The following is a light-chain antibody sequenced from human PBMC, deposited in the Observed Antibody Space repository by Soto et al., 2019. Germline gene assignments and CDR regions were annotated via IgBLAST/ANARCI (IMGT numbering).Light chain of an antibody. CDR3: CSYAGSNTYVI. Sequence: QSALTQPASVSGSPGQSITISCTGTSSDVGGYNYVSWYQQHPGKAPKLMIYEVSNRPSGVSNRFSGSKSGNTASLTISGLQAEDEADYYCCSYAGSNTYVIFGGGTQLTVL. CDR2: EVS. CDR1: SSDVGGYNY. J-gene: IGLJ2*01. V-gene: IGLV2-23*02.